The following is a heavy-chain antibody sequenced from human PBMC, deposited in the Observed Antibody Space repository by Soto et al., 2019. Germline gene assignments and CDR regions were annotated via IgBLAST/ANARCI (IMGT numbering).Heavy chain of an antibody. CDR2: MNPNSGNT. Sequence: ASVKVSCKASGYSFINYDINWVRQATGQGLERMGWMNPNSGNTGYAQKFQGRLTMTGNTSISTAYMELSGLRSDDTAVYYCARGRSGESAIFGVVTDYYNYMDVWGKGTTVTVSS. V-gene: IGHV1-8*01. D-gene: IGHD3-3*01. CDR3: ARGRSGESAIFGVVTDYYNYMDV. J-gene: IGHJ6*03. CDR1: GYSFINYD.